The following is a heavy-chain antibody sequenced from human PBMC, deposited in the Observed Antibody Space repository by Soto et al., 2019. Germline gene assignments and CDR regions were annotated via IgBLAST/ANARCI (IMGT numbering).Heavy chain of an antibody. J-gene: IGHJ6*02. CDR1: GYTFTSYG. V-gene: IGHV1-18*01. D-gene: IGHD3-9*01. Sequence: QVQLVQSGAEVKKPGASVKVSCKASGYTFTSYGISWVRQAPGQGLEWMGWISAYNGNTNYAQKLQGRVTMTTDTSTSTAHMELRSLRSDDTAVYYCAREGDILPGYSNYNYYGMDVWGQGTTVTVSS. CDR2: ISAYNGNT. CDR3: AREGDILPGYSNYNYYGMDV.